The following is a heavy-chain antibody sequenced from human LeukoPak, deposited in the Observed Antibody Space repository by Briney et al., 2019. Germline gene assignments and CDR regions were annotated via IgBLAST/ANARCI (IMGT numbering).Heavy chain of an antibody. J-gene: IGHJ4*02. CDR1: GGSFSGYY. D-gene: IGHD3-3*01. CDR3: ARTRYYDFWSGYYGPKHKDYVHYFDY. V-gene: IGHV4-34*01. CDR2: INHSGST. Sequence: KPSETLSLTCAVYGGSFSGYYWSWIRQPPGKGLEWIGEINHSGSTNYNPSLKSRVTISVDTSKNQFSLKLSSVTAADTAVYYCARTRYYDFWSGYYGPKHKDYVHYFDYWGQGTLVTVSS.